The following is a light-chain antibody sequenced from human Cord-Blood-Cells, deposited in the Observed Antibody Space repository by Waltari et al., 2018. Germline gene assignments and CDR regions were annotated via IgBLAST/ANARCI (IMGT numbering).Light chain of an antibody. CDR3: QQSYSTPQWT. V-gene: IGKV1-39*01. Sequence: DLQMTQSPFSLSASVGDRVTITCRASQSFSSYLNWYQQKPGKAPKLLIYAASSLQSGVPSRFSGSGSGTDVTLTISSLQPEDFATYYCQQSYSTPQWTFGQGTKVEIK. CDR2: AAS. J-gene: IGKJ1*01. CDR1: QSFSSY.